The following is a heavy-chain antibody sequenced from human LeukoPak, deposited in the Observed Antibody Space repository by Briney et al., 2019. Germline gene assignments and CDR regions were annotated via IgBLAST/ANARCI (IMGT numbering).Heavy chain of an antibody. D-gene: IGHD6-6*01. V-gene: IGHV1-69*04. CDR1: GGTFSSYA. J-gene: IGHJ4*02. CDR3: AREGSSGIFDY. CDR2: IIPILGIA. Sequence: ASVKVSCKASGGTFSSYAISWVRQAPGQGLEWMGRIIPILGIANYAQKFQGRVTITADKSTSTAYMELSSLRSEDTAVYYCAREGSSGIFDYWGQGTLVTVSS.